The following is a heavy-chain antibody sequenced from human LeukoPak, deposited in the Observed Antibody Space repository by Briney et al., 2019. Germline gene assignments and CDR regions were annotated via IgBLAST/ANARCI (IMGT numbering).Heavy chain of an antibody. D-gene: IGHD3-10*01. CDR2: ITGSGGST. CDR1: GFTFTNYA. CDR3: ARDGYGSGTYYPYALDI. J-gene: IGHJ3*02. Sequence: PGGSLRLSRAASGFTFTNYAMTWVRQAPGKGLEWVAAITGSGGSTYNADSVNGRFSISRDNSKNTLYLQMNSLTAEDTALYYCARDGYGSGTYYPYALDIWGQGTMVTVSS. V-gene: IGHV3-23*01.